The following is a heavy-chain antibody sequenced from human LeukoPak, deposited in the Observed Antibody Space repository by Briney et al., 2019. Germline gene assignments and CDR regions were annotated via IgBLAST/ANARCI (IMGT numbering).Heavy chain of an antibody. CDR1: GGSISSGDYY. D-gene: IGHD3-3*01. J-gene: IGHJ5*02. V-gene: IGHV4-30-4*08. CDR3: ARVNFWSGYYDPSSDWFDP. Sequence: SETLSLTCTVSGGSISSGDYYWSWIRQPPGKGLEWIGYIYYSGSTCYNPSLKSRVTISVDTSKNQFSLKLSSVTAADTAVYYCARVNFWSGYYDPSSDWFDPWGQGTLVTVSS. CDR2: IYYSGST.